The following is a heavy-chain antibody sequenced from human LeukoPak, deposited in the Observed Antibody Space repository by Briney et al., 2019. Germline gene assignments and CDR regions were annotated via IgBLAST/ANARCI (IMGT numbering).Heavy chain of an antibody. D-gene: IGHD4-17*01. J-gene: IGHJ6*02. V-gene: IGHV1-46*01. Sequence: ASVKVSCKASGYIFTSYYMHWVRQAPGQGLEWMGIINPSGGSTSYAQKFQGRVTMTRDTSTSTVYMELSSLRSEDTAVYYCARGTVTTYLFYYYYYGMDVWGQGTTVTVSS. CDR1: GYIFTSYY. CDR3: ARGTVTTYLFYYYYYGMDV. CDR2: INPSGGST.